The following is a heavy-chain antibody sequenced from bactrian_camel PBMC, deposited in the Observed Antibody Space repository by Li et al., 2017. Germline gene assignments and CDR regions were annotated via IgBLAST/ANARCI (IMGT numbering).Heavy chain of an antibody. D-gene: IGHD2*01. V-gene: IGHV3S53*01. CDR1: GHTYNFSNYC. CDR3: VRGYQVPPVVTGQYDYNY. Sequence: HVQLVESGGGSVQAGGSLRLSCAASGHTYNFSNYCTGWFRQASGKEREGVASIASDGSTNYADSVKGRFTISKDNGKNTLYLEMNALKPEDTAVYYCVRGYQVPPVVTGQYDYNYWGQGTQVTVS. J-gene: IGHJ4*01. CDR2: IASDGST.